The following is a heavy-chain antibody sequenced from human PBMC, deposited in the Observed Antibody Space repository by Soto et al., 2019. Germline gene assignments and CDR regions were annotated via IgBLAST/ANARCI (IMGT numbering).Heavy chain of an antibody. D-gene: IGHD3-9*01. V-gene: IGHV1-18*01. CDR1: GYTFTSYG. CDR3: GREGQRLAQEDYYQFNGMDV. J-gene: IGHJ6*02. CDR2: ISAYNGNT. Sequence: ASVKVSCKASGYTFTSYGISWVRQAPGQGLEWMGWISAYNGNTNYAQKLQGRVTMTTDTSTSTAYMELRSLRSDDTALYYCGREGQRLAQEDYYQFNGMDVWGQGTTVTVSS.